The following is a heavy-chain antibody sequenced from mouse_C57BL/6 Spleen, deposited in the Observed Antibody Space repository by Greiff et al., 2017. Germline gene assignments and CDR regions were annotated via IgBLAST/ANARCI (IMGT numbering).Heavy chain of an antibody. J-gene: IGHJ2*01. CDR3: TTFTTVVRYFDY. V-gene: IGHV14-4*01. CDR2: IDPENGDT. CDR1: GFNIKDDY. D-gene: IGHD1-1*01. Sequence: EVQLKESGAELVRPGASVKLSCTASGFNIKDDYMHWVKQRPEQGLEWIGWIDPENGDTEYASKFQGKATITADTSSNTAYLQLSSLTSEDTAVYYCTTFTTVVRYFDYWGQGTTLTVSS.